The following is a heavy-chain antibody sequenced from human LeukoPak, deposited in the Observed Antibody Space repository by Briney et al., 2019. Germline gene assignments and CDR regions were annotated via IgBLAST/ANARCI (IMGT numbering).Heavy chain of an antibody. Sequence: GGSLRLSCSASGFTFSDYYMSWIRQAPGKGLEWVSYISSSGSTIYYADSVKGRFTISRDNAKNSLYLQMNSPRAEDTAVYYCAREADDGVYYFDYWGQGTLVTVSS. D-gene: IGHD5-24*01. CDR3: AREADDGVYYFDY. CDR1: GFTFSDYY. V-gene: IGHV3-11*04. CDR2: ISSSGSTI. J-gene: IGHJ4*02.